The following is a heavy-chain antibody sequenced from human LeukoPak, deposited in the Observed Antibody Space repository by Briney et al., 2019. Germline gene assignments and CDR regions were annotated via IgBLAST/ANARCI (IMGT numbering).Heavy chain of an antibody. V-gene: IGHV4-61*02. J-gene: IGHJ4*02. CDR3: AREPAAGSGNY. D-gene: IGHD3-10*01. Sequence: PSETLSLTCAVSGGSISSRGYYWTWIRQSAGKGLEWIGRIYPSGSANYNLSFKSRVTISLDASKNQFSLKLSSVTAADTALYYCAREPAAGSGNYWGQGTLVTVSS. CDR2: IYPSGSA. CDR1: GGSISSRGYY.